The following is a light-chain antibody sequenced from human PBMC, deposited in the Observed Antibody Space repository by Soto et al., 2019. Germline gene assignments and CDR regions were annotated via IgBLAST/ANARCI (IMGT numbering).Light chain of an antibody. CDR2: DVS. J-gene: IGLJ1*01. Sequence: QSVLAQPASVSGSPGQSITISCTGTSSDVGGYNYVSWYQQHPGKAPKLMIYDVSNRPSGVSNRFSGSKSGNTASLTISGCQAEDAADFCCSSYTSGSSSQYVLGTGTKVTVL. V-gene: IGLV2-14*01. CDR1: SSDVGGYNY. CDR3: SSYTSGSSSQYV.